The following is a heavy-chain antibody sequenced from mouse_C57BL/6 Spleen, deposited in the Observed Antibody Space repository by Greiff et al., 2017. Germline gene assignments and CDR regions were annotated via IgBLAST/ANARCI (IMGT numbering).Heavy chain of an antibody. CDR1: GFSLSTSGMG. D-gene: IGHD2-3*01. J-gene: IGHJ3*01. Sequence: QVTLKVSGPGILQSSQTLSLSCSFSGFSLSTSGMGVSWIRQPSGKGLEWLAHIYWDDDKRYNPSLKSRLTISKDTSRNQVFLKSTSVDTADTAAYYCARSGIDDGSPFAYWGQGTLVTVSA. V-gene: IGHV8-12*01. CDR2: IYWDDDK. CDR3: ARSGIDDGSPFAY.